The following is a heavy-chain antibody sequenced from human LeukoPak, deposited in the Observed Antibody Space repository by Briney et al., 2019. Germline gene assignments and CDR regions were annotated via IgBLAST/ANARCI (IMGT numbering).Heavy chain of an antibody. CDR2: TYYSEST. J-gene: IGHJ4*02. V-gene: IGHV4-39*01. CDR1: GGSISSSPYY. CDR3: ARSIELWPHFDY. Sequence: NPSETLSLTCTVSGGSISSSPYYWGWIRQPPGKGLEWIGSTYYSESTYYNPSLKSRVTISVDTSKNQFSLKLRSVTAADTAVYYCARSIELWPHFDYWGQGTLVTAPS. D-gene: IGHD5-18*01.